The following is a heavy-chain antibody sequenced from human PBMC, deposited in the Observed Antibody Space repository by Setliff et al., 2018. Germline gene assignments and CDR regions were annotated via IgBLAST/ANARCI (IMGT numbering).Heavy chain of an antibody. J-gene: IGHJ4*02. CDR2: IKEDGTET. CDR3: AKVVTYYYESSGFYYGTNYVDC. CDR1: GFTFSSYC. V-gene: IGHV3-7*03. Sequence: GGSLRLSCAASGFTFSSYCMSWVRQAPGKGLEWLANIKEDGTETYYVDSVKGRFTISRDNVKNSLYLQMNSLRAEDTAVYYCAKVVTYYYESSGFYYGTNYVDCWGQGTLVTVSS. D-gene: IGHD3-22*01.